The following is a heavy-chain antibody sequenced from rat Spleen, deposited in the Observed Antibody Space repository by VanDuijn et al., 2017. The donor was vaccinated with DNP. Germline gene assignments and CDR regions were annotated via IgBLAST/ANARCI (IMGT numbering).Heavy chain of an antibody. CDR3: ARRRTTYSRAMDA. V-gene: IGHV6-8*01. J-gene: IGHJ4*01. D-gene: IGHD1-9*01. Sequence: EVQLVETGGSLVQPGKSLKLTCATSGFTFSNAWMHWVRQSPEKQLEWVAQIKAKSNNYATYYAESVKGRFTISRDDSKSSVYLQMNSLKEEDTAIYYCARRRTTYSRAMDAWGQGTSVTVSS. CDR1: GFTFSNAW. CDR2: IKAKSNNYAT.